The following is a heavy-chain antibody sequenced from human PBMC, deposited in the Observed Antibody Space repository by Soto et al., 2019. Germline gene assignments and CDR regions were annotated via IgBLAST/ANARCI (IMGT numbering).Heavy chain of an antibody. J-gene: IGHJ6*02. D-gene: IGHD2-2*01. Sequence: SQTLSLTCAISGDSVSSNSAAWNWIRQSPSRGLEWLGRTYYRSKWYNDYAVSVKSRISINPDTSKNQFSLQLNSVTPEDTAVYYCARQSTARYYNGMDVWGQGTTVTVSS. V-gene: IGHV6-1*01. CDR3: ARQSTARYYNGMDV. CDR2: TYYRSKWYN. CDR1: GDSVSSNSAA.